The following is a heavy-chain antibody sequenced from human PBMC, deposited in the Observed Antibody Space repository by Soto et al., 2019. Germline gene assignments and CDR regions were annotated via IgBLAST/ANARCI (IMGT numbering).Heavy chain of an antibody. V-gene: IGHV1-8*01. D-gene: IGHD3-9*01. Sequence: ASVKVSCKASGYTFTSYDINWVRQATGQGLEWMGWMNPNSGNTGYAQKFQGRVTMTRNTSISTAYMELSSLRSEDTAVYYCARGRRDNILTGYYIWGQGTLVTVSS. CDR1: GYTFTSYD. CDR3: ARGRRDNILTGYYI. J-gene: IGHJ4*02. CDR2: MNPNSGNT.